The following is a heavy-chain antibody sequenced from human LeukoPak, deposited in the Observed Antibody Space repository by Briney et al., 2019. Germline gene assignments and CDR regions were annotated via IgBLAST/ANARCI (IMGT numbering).Heavy chain of an antibody. J-gene: IGHJ4*02. Sequence: SVKVSCKASGGTFSSYAISWVRQAPGQGLEWMGGIIPIFGTANYAQKFQGRVTITADKSTSTAYMELSSLRSEDTAVYYCAGSKDVWGSYRYTGEWSFDYWGQGTLVTVSS. CDR2: IIPIFGTA. CDR1: GGTFSSYA. CDR3: AGSKDVWGSYRYTGEWSFDY. V-gene: IGHV1-69*06. D-gene: IGHD3-16*02.